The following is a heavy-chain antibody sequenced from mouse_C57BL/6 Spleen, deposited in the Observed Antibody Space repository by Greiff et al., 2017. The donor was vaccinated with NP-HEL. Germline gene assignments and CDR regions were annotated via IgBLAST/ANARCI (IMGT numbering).Heavy chain of an antibody. J-gene: IGHJ4*01. CDR2: IYPRSGNT. D-gene: IGHD2-4*01. V-gene: IGHV1-81*01. Sequence: QVQLQQSGAELARPGASVKLSCKASGYTFTSYGISWVKQRTGQGLEWIGEIYPRSGNTYYNEKFKGKATLTADKSSSTAYMELRSLTSEDSAVYFCAREDYDGVYYAMDYWGQGTSVTVSS. CDR3: AREDYDGVYYAMDY. CDR1: GYTFTSYG.